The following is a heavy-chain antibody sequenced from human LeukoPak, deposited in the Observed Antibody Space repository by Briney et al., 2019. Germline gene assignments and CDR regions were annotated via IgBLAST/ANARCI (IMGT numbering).Heavy chain of an antibody. Sequence: SETLSLTCIVSGGSISSYYWSWIRQPPGKGLEWIGYIYYSGSTNYNPSLKSRVTISVDTSKNQFSLKLSSVTAADTAVYYCARARNYYDSSGFYYEGDAFDIWGQGTMVTVSS. CDR1: GGSISSYY. CDR2: IYYSGST. D-gene: IGHD3-22*01. CDR3: ARARNYYDSSGFYYEGDAFDI. V-gene: IGHV4-59*01. J-gene: IGHJ3*02.